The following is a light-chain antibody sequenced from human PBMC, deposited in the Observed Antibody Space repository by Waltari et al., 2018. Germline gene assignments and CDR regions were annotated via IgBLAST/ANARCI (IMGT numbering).Light chain of an antibody. J-gene: IGLJ2*01. CDR1: SNDFGGYNS. Sequence: QSALTQPASVSGSPGQSVTIFCAGTSNDFGGYNSVSWYEKYPGQAPRVIIYDVSDRPSGVSDRFSGSQSGNTASLTISGLQAEDEADYYCSSQSSNDVVLFGGGTKLTVL. CDR3: SSQSSNDVVL. V-gene: IGLV2-14*01. CDR2: DVS.